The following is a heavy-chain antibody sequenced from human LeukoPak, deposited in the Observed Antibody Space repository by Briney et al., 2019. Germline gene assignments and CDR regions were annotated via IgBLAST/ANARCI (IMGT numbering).Heavy chain of an antibody. CDR2: IRNKANSYST. D-gene: IGHD2-2*01. J-gene: IGHJ4*02. V-gene: IGHV3-72*01. Sequence: GGSLRLSCAASGFTFSDHYMDWIRQAPGKGLEWVARIRNKANSYSTEYAASVEGRFTISRDDSKSSLFLQMSTLKTEDTAVYYCARYQLPVRYFDFWGQGTLVTVSS. CDR3: ARYQLPVRYFDF. CDR1: GFTFSDHY.